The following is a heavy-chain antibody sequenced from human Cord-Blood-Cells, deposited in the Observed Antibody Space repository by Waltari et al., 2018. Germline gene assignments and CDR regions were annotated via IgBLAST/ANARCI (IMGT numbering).Heavy chain of an antibody. Sequence: EVQLVESGGGLVKPGGSLRLSCAASGFTFSSYSMNWVRQAPGKGLEWVSSISSSSSYRYYADSVKGRFTISRDNAKNSLYLQMNSLRAEDTAVYYCARRGSTSCFDYWGQGTLVTVSS. CDR1: GFTFSSYS. CDR2: ISSSSSYR. CDR3: ARRGSTSCFDY. V-gene: IGHV3-21*01. J-gene: IGHJ4*02. D-gene: IGHD2-2*01.